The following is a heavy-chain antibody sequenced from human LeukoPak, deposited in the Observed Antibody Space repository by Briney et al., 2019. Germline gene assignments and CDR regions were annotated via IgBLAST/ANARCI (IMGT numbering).Heavy chain of an antibody. CDR2: IYNSGGT. V-gene: IGHV4-59*01. J-gene: IGHJ5*02. CDR1: GGSISSYY. Sequence: SETLSLTCTASGGSISSYYWSCIRQPPEKGLEWIGNIYNSGGTNYNPSLKSRVTTSVDTSKNQFSLKLTSVTAADAAVYYCARYRGNSNGGFDPWGQGTLVTVS. CDR3: ARYRGNSNGGFDP. D-gene: IGHD4-23*01.